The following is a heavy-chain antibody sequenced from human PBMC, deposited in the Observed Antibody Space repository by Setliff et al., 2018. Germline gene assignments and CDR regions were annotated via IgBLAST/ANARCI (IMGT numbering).Heavy chain of an antibody. Sequence: GGSLRLSCVVSGFSFSRPWMSWVRQAPGKGLEWVADIKQDGSTKYYLDSVKGRFTISRDNAKRSLYLQMNGLRADDTGVYYCVRDDADNYDAFDNWGQGTLVTVSS. CDR2: IKQDGSTK. CDR1: GFSFSRPW. CDR3: VRDDADNYDAFDN. D-gene: IGHD3-22*01. J-gene: IGHJ3*02. V-gene: IGHV3-7*01.